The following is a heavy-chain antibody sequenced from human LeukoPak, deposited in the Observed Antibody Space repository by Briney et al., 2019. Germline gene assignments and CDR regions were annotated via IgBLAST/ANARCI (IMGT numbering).Heavy chain of an antibody. Sequence: GGSLRLSCAASGLTFSNAWMSWVRQAPGKGLEWVGRIKSKTDGETTDYAAPVNGRFTISRDDSKNTLYPQMNSLKLEDTAVYYCITDPGEWQPIWGQGTMVTVSS. CDR1: GLTFSNAW. CDR3: ITDPGEWQPI. CDR2: IKSKTDGETT. V-gene: IGHV3-15*01. D-gene: IGHD3-16*01. J-gene: IGHJ3*02.